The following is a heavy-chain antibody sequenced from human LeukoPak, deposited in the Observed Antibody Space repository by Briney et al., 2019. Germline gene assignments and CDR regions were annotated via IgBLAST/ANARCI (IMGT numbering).Heavy chain of an antibody. CDR1: GFTFSSDA. V-gene: IGHV3-23*01. J-gene: IGHJ5*02. CDR2: ISGSGGST. D-gene: IGHD1-20*01. Sequence: PALSLRFSCAAAGFTFSSDAMSSVRQAPGQQLQSLSAISGSGGSTYYADSVKGRFTISRDNSKNTLYLQMDSLRAEDTAVYYCAKDREPLTGTTWFDPWGQGTLVTVSS. CDR3: AKDREPLTGTTWFDP.